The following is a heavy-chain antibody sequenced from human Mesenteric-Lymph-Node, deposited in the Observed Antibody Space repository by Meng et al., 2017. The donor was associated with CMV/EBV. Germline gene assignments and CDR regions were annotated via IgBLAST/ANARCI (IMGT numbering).Heavy chain of an antibody. V-gene: IGHV1-2*06. CDR2: ISTYNGNT. D-gene: IGHD1-26*01. Sequence: ASVKVSCKASGYTFTGYYMHWVRQAPGQGLEWMGRISTYNGNTNYAQKLQGRVTMTRDTSVSTAYMELSSLRFEDTAIYYCMRGAGEGGWDWFDPWGQGTLVTVSS. J-gene: IGHJ5*02. CDR1: GYTFTGYY. CDR3: MRGAGEGGWDWFDP.